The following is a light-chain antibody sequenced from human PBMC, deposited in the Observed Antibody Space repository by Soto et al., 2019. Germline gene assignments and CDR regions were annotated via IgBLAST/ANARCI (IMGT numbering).Light chain of an antibody. V-gene: IGKV1-39*01. Sequence: DIQMTQSPSSLSASVGDGVTMTCRASQSISSYLNWYQQKPGKAPKLLIYAASSLQSGVPSRFSGSGSGTDFTLTISSLQPEDFATYYCQQSYSTPPTFGQGTKVDIK. CDR2: AAS. CDR3: QQSYSTPPT. J-gene: IGKJ1*01. CDR1: QSISSY.